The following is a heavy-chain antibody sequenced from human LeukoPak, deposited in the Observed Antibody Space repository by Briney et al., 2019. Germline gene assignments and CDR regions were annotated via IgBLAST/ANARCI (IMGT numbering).Heavy chain of an antibody. V-gene: IGHV3-48*03. Sequence: GGSLRLSCAASGFTFNTYEMNWVRQAPGKGLEWVSYISSSGTTIHYADSVKGRFTVSRDNAKNSLYLQMNSLRAEDTAVYYCARDRDWNSGFDYWGQGTLVTVSS. CDR3: ARDRDWNSGFDY. CDR1: GFTFNTYE. CDR2: ISSSGTTI. J-gene: IGHJ4*02. D-gene: IGHD1-7*01.